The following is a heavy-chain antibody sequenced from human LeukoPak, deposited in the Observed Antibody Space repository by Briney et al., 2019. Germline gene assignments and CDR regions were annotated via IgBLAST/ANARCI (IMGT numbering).Heavy chain of an antibody. D-gene: IGHD3-3*01. J-gene: IGHJ6*03. Sequence: ASVKVSCNASGGTFSSYTISWVRQAPGQGLEWMGRIIPILGIANYAQKFQGRVTITADKSTSTAYMELSSLRSEDTAVYYCARDEGYDFWSGRGAYYYYYMDVWGKGTTVTVSS. CDR3: ARDEGYDFWSGRGAYYYYYMDV. V-gene: IGHV1-69*04. CDR2: IIPILGIA. CDR1: GGTFSSYT.